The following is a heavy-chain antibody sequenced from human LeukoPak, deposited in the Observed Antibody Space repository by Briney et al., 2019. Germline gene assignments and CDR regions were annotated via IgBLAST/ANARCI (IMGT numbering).Heavy chain of an antibody. J-gene: IGHJ4*02. D-gene: IGHD2-2*01. CDR1: GYSISSGYY. CDR3: ARVRGYCSSTICYRYYFDY. V-gene: IGHV4-38-2*02. CDR2: IYHSGST. Sequence: SETLSLTCTVSGYSISSGYYWGWIRQPPGKGLEWIGTIYHSGSTYYNPSLKSRLTISVDTSKNQFSLKLTSVTAADTAVYYCARVRGYCSSTICYRYYFDYWGQGTLGTVSS.